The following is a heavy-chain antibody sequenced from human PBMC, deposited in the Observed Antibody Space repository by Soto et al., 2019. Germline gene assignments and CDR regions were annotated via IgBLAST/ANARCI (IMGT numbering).Heavy chain of an antibody. CDR1: GFTFSSYA. CDR3: AKDGYLDTYYFDY. CDR2: ISYDGISK. J-gene: IGHJ4*02. Sequence: QVQLVESGGGVVQPGRSLRLSCAASGFTFSSYAMHWVRQAPGKGLEWVAVISYDGISKHYADSVEGRFSISRDDSENTLYVQMNSLRAEDTAVYYCAKDGYLDTYYFDYWGQGTLVTVSS. V-gene: IGHV3-30-3*01. D-gene: IGHD3-9*01.